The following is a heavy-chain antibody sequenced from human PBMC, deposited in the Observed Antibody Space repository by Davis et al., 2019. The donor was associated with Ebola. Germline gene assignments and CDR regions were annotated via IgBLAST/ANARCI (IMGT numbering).Heavy chain of an antibody. Sequence: SVKVSCKASGGTFSSYAISWVRQAPGQGLEWMGGIIPIFGTANYAQKFQGRVTITADESTSTAYMELSSLRSEDTAVYYCARDQGQELSGTTGWFDPWGQGTLVTVSS. CDR2: IIPIFGTA. CDR3: ARDQGQELSGTTGWFDP. J-gene: IGHJ5*02. V-gene: IGHV1-69*13. D-gene: IGHD1/OR15-1a*01. CDR1: GGTFSSYA.